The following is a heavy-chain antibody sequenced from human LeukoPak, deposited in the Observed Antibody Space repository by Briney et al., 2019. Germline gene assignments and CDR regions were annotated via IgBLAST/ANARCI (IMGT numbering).Heavy chain of an antibody. D-gene: IGHD2-21*01. J-gene: IGHJ4*02. V-gene: IGHV1-46*01. CDR1: VYTFTSYY. CDR2: INPSGGST. Sequence: GASVKVSCKSSVYTFTSYYMHWVRQAPGQGLEWMGIINPSGGSTTYAQMLQGRVTMTRDTSTRTVYMELSSLRSEDTAAYYCAREGEVIVTDNLFYWGQGTLVTVSS. CDR3: AREGEVIVTDNLFY.